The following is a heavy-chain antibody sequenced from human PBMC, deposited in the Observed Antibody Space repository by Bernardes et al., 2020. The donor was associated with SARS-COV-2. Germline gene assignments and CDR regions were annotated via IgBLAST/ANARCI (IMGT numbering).Heavy chain of an antibody. J-gene: IGHJ5*02. CDR3: ARPGGFGHPNWFDP. CDR1: GFKFGSYG. V-gene: IGHV3-48*02. Sequence: GGSLRLSCAASGFKFGSYGMTWVRQAPGKGLEWLSYINGGSDTIYYAASVKGRFTISRDNANNSLYLQIHSLRDEDTAVYYCARPGGFGHPNWFDPWGQGTLVTVAS. CDR2: INGGSDTI. D-gene: IGHD3-3*01.